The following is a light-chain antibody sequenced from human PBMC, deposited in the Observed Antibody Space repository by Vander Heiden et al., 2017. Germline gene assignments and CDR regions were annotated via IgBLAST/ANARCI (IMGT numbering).Light chain of an antibody. CDR1: PGPVSTHYS. J-gene: IGLJ2*01. V-gene: IGLV8-61*01. Sequence: TVVTPAPSSSVSHGGPVTLTRGLSPGPVSTHYSPSWSQPDPGQSPRTLIDSTNTRSSGVPDRFAGSILGNTAALTITGAQADDEADYYWVLYRGSGISVFGGGTKLTVL. CDR2: STN. CDR3: VLYRGSGISV.